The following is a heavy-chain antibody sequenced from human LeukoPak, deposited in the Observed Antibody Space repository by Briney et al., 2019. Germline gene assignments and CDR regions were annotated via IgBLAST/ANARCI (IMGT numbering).Heavy chain of an antibody. Sequence: SETLSLTCTVSGGSINSYYWSWIRQPPGKGLEWIGYIYYTGSTNYNPSLKSRVTISVDTSKNQFSLKLSPVTAADTAVYYCARRPHTGYSGDWGPHDYYYGMNVWGQGTTVTVSS. J-gene: IGHJ6*02. CDR2: IYYTGST. D-gene: IGHD6-19*01. CDR3: ARRPHTGYSGDWGPHDYYYGMNV. CDR1: GGSINSYY. V-gene: IGHV4-59*08.